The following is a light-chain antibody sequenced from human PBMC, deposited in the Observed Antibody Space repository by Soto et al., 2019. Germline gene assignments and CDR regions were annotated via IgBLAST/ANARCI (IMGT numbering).Light chain of an antibody. CDR2: DVT. CDR3: SSYTSSSTPYV. V-gene: IGLV2-14*01. Sequence: QSALTQPASVSGSPGQSITISCTGTSSDVGGYNYVSWYQQHPVKAPKLMIYDVTNRTSGVSDRFSGSKSGNTASLTISGLQPEDEADYYCSSYTSSSTPYVFGTGSKLTVL. CDR1: SSDVGGYNY. J-gene: IGLJ1*01.